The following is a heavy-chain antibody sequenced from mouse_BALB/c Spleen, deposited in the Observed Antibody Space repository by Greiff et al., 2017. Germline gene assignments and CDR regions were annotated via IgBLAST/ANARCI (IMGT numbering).Heavy chain of an antibody. CDR3: ARHPHYCDAMDY. J-gene: IGHJ4*01. Sequence: EVQGVESGGGLVQPGGSLKLSCAASGFTFSSYTMSWVRQTPEKRLEWVAYISNGGGSTYYPDTVKGRFTISRDNAKNTLYLQMSSLKSEDTAMYYCARHPHYCDAMDYWGQGTSVTVSS. V-gene: IGHV5-12-2*01. D-gene: IGHD1-2*01. CDR1: GFTFSSYT. CDR2: ISNGGGST.